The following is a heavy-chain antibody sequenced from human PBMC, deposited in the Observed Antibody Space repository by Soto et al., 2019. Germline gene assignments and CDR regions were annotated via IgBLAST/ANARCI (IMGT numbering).Heavy chain of an antibody. CDR1: GFTVSNNY. CDR3: ARDSARHNSGFLYYFDY. V-gene: IGHV3-66*01. Sequence: GGSLRLSCAASGFTVSNNYMSWVRQAPGKGLEWVSVIYSGGSTYYADSVKGRFTISRDNSKNTLYLQMNSLRAEDTAVYYCARDSARHNSGFLYYFDYWGQGTLVTVSS. D-gene: IGHD3-22*01. J-gene: IGHJ4*02. CDR2: IYSGGST.